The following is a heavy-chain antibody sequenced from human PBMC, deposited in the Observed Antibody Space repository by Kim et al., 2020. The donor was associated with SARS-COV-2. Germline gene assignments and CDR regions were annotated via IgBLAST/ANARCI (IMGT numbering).Heavy chain of an antibody. Sequence: GGSLRLSCAASGFTFSSYGMHWVRQAPGKGLEWVAVISYDGSNKYYADSVKGRFTISRDNSKNTLYLQMNSLRAEDTAVYYCAKDSGYCTNGVCYYFDYWGQGTLVTVSS. CDR3: AKDSGYCTNGVCYYFDY. V-gene: IGHV3-30*18. CDR2: ISYDGSNK. J-gene: IGHJ4*02. D-gene: IGHD2-8*01. CDR1: GFTFSSYG.